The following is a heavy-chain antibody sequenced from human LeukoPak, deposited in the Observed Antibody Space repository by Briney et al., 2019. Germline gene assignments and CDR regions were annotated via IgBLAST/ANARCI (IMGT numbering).Heavy chain of an antibody. D-gene: IGHD6-19*01. Sequence: PGGSLRLSCAASGFTFSNYGMHWVGQAPGKGLEWVAFIRSDGTTKYYADSVKGRFTISRDNSKNTLYLQMNSLRGEDTAVYYCVKDEVFSSGWYFDSWGQGTLVTVSS. J-gene: IGHJ4*02. CDR2: IRSDGTTK. CDR1: GFTFSNYG. CDR3: VKDEVFSSGWYFDS. V-gene: IGHV3-30*02.